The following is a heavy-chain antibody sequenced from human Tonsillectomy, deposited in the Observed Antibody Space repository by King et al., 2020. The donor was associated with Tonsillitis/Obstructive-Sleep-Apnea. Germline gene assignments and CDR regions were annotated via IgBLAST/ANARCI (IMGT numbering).Heavy chain of an antibody. CDR2: ISYDGNNK. CDR1: GFIFSRYG. V-gene: IGHV3-30*03. Sequence: VQLVESGGGVVQPGRSLRISCAASGFIFSRYGMHWVRQGPGKGLEWVAVISYDGNNKYYADSVKGRFTISRDNSKNTLYLQMNSLSAEDTAVYYCAGDYYDSSGYNFYYYYGMDVWGQGTTVTVSS. D-gene: IGHD3-22*01. CDR3: AGDYYDSSGYNFYYYYGMDV. J-gene: IGHJ6*02.